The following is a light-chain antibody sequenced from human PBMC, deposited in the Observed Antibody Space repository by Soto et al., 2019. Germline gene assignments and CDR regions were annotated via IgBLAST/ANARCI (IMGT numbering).Light chain of an antibody. J-gene: IGKJ2*01. CDR2: AAS. V-gene: IGKV1-39*01. CDR1: QSIISY. CDR3: QQSYSTPYT. Sequence: QMTQSPSPLSASVGDRVTITCRASQSIISYLNWYQQKPGKAPKLLIYAASSLQSGVPSRFSGSGSGTDFTLTISSLQPEDFATYYCQQSYSTPYTFGQGTKLEIK.